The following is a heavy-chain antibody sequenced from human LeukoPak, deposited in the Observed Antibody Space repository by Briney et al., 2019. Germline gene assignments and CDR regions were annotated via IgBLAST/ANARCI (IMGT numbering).Heavy chain of an antibody. CDR3: ARVVGATTPYFDY. CDR2: IYYSGST. Sequence: PSETLSLTCTVSGGSISSSSYYWGWIRQPPGKGLEWIGSIYYSGSTYYNPSLKSRVTISVDTSKNQFSLKLSSVTAADTAVYYCARVVGATTPYFDYWGQGTLVPVSS. D-gene: IGHD1-26*01. CDR1: GGSISSSSYY. V-gene: IGHV4-39*07. J-gene: IGHJ4*02.